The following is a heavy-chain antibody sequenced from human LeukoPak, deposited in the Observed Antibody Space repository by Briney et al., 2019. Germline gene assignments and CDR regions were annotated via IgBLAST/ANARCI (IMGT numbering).Heavy chain of an antibody. CDR3: ARHGLWFGELFDY. CDR2: INPSGDNT. J-gene: IGHJ4*02. CDR1: GYTFTNNF. Sequence: ASVKVSCKASGYTFTNNFMHWVRQAPGQGLEWMGIINPSGDNTWYAQKFQGRVTMTRDMATSTDYMEVSSLRSEDTAVYYCARHGLWFGELFDYWGQGTLVTVSS. V-gene: IGHV1-46*01. D-gene: IGHD3-10*01.